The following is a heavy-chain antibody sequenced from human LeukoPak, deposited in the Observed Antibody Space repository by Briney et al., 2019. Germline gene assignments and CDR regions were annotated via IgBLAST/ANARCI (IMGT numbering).Heavy chain of an antibody. V-gene: IGHV4-59*01. CDR2: IYYSGST. J-gene: IGHJ4*02. D-gene: IGHD6-13*01. CDR1: GGSISSYY. Sequence: SETLSLTCTVSGGSISSYYWSWIRQPAGKGLEWIGSIYYSGSTYYNPSLKSRVTISVDTSKNQFSLKLNSVTAADTAVYYCARSLYSSSWYDYWGQGTLVTVSS. CDR3: ARSLYSSSWYDY.